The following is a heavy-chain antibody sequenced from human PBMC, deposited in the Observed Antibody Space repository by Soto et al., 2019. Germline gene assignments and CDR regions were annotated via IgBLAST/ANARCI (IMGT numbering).Heavy chain of an antibody. V-gene: IGHV4-38-2*02. J-gene: IGHJ4*02. Sequence: LXLTCTVSCYSISSGYDWGLIRQPPGEGLEWIGSIYHSGNTYYNPSLKSRVSISVDTSKNQFSLQPNSVIAADTAVFYCARAEYYYDSSGYCFHFDYWGQGALVTASS. CDR2: IYHSGNT. D-gene: IGHD3-22*01. CDR3: ARAEYYYDSSGYCFHFDY. CDR1: CYSISSGYD.